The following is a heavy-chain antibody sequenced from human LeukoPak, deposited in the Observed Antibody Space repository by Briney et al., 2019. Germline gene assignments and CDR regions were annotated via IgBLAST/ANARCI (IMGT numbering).Heavy chain of an antibody. J-gene: IGHJ4*02. CDR2: INHRGST. Sequence: SETLSLTCAVYGGSFSGYYWSWIRQPPGKGLEWIGEINHRGSTNYNPSLKSRVTISVDTSKNQFSLKLSSVTAADTAVYYCARAEWDSSSSVSFDYWGQGALVTVSS. CDR3: ARAEWDSSSSVSFDY. CDR1: GGSFSGYY. D-gene: IGHD6-6*01. V-gene: IGHV4-34*01.